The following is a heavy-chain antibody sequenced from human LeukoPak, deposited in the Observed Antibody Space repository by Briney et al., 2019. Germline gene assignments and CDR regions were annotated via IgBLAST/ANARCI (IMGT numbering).Heavy chain of an antibody. CDR2: IYSGGST. CDR1: GFTVSSNY. CDR3: ARDEDTSALSEY. J-gene: IGHJ4*02. V-gene: IGHV3-66*01. Sequence: GGSLRLSCAASGFTVSSNYMSWVRQAPGKGLEWVSVIYSGGSTYYADSVKGRFTISRDNSKSTLYLHMDSLRAEDTAVYYCARDEDTSALSEYWGQGTLVTVSS. D-gene: IGHD2/OR15-2a*01.